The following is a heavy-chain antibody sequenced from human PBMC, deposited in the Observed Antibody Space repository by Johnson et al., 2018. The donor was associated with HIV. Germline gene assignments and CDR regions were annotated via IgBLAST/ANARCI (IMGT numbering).Heavy chain of an antibody. CDR2: ISYDGGDK. Sequence: QVQLVESGGGLVQPGGSLRLSCAASGFTFSSYAMHWVRQAPGKGLEWVAVISYDGGDKYYADSVKGRFTISRDNSKNTLYLQMNSVRVEDTAVYYCARDRGIAAAGTFDIWGQGTMVTVSS. CDR1: GFTFSSYA. V-gene: IGHV3-30*03. D-gene: IGHD6-13*01. CDR3: ARDRGIAAAGTFDI. J-gene: IGHJ3*02.